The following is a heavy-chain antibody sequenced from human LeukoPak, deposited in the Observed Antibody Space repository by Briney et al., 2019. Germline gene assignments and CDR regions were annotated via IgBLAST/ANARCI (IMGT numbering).Heavy chain of an antibody. Sequence: PGGSLRLSCAASGFTFSSYGMHWVRQAPGKGLEWVAVISCDGSNKYYADSVKGRFTISRDNSKNTLYLQMNSLRAEDTAVYYCAKDLNSYGYGDYFDYWGQGTLVTVSS. CDR3: AKDLNSYGYGDYFDY. J-gene: IGHJ4*02. D-gene: IGHD5-18*01. CDR1: GFTFSSYG. CDR2: ISCDGSNK. V-gene: IGHV3-30*18.